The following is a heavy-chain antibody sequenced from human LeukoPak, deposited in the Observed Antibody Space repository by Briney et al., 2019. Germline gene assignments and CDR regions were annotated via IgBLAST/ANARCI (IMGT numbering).Heavy chain of an antibody. Sequence: GGSLRLSCAASGFTFSSYEMNWVRQAPGKGLEWVSGISWNSGSIGYADSVKGRFTISRDNAKNPLYLQMNSLRAEDTALYYCAKDIVVAGTLGNDAFDIWGQGTMVTVSS. CDR1: GFTFSSYE. CDR3: AKDIVVAGTLGNDAFDI. D-gene: IGHD6-19*01. CDR2: ISWNSGSI. V-gene: IGHV3-9*01. J-gene: IGHJ3*02.